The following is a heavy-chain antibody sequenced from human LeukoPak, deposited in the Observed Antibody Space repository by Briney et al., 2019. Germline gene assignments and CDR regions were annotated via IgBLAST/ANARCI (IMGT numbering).Heavy chain of an antibody. CDR2: LYSDGNT. J-gene: IGHJ4*02. V-gene: IGHV3-53*01. D-gene: IGHD1-14*01. CDR1: GFTVNTND. Sequence: HPGGSLRLSCAASGFTVNTNDMTWVRQAPGKGLEWVSVLYSDGNTKYADSVQGRFTISRDNSKNTLYLEMNSLSPDDTAVYYCARGVEPLAANTLAYWGQETLVTVSS. CDR3: ARGVEPLAANTLAY.